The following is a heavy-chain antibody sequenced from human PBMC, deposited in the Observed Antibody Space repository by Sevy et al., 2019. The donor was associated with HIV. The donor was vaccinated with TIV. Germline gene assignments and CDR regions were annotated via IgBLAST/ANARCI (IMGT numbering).Heavy chain of an antibody. CDR2: INSDGSST. Sequence: GGSLRLSCAASGFTFSSYWMHWVRQAPGKGLVWVSRINSDGSSTSYADSVKGRFTISRDNAKNTLYLQMNSLRAEDTAVYYCARATYYYDSSGYSGGGFDYWGQGTLVTVSS. J-gene: IGHJ4*02. CDR1: GFTFSSYW. D-gene: IGHD3-22*01. CDR3: ARATYYYDSSGYSGGGFDY. V-gene: IGHV3-74*01.